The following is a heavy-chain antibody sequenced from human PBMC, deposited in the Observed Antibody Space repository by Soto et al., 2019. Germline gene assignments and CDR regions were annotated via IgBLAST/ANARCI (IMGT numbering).Heavy chain of an antibody. V-gene: IGHV1-3*01. CDR3: ARDTLYDSSGYYYVGYNCFDP. CDR2: INAVNGNT. J-gene: IGHJ5*02. CDR1: GYTFTSYP. D-gene: IGHD3-22*01. Sequence: ASGKVCCKACGYTFTSYPIHWVRQAPGQRLEWMGWINAVNGNTEYSQKFQGRATITRDTSASTAYMELSSLRSEDTAVYYCARDTLYDSSGYYYVGYNCFDPWRQGTLVTVYS.